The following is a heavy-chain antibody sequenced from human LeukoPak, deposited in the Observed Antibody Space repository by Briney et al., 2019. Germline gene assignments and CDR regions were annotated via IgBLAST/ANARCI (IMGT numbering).Heavy chain of an antibody. CDR3: ARGYDGSGYYYRNWYFDL. CDR2: FYHSGNT. CDR1: GYSISSGYS. V-gene: IGHV4-38-2*02. J-gene: IGHJ2*01. D-gene: IGHD3-22*01. Sequence: PSETLSLTCTVSGYSISSGYSWGWIRQPPGKGLEWIGSFYHSGNTYYNPSLKSRVTISVDTSKNQFSLKLSSVTAADTAVYYCARGYDGSGYYYRNWYFDLWGRGTLVTVSS.